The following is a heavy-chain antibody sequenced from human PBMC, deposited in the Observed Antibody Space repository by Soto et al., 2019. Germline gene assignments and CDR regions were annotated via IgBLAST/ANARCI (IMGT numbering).Heavy chain of an antibody. Sequence: QVQLVQSGAEVKKPGASVKVSCKASGYIFTAYSMHWVRQAPGQGLEWMCVVNPSGGSTNYAQKFQRRITTTRDTSTSTVYMDLSSLTSEDTAVYYCAREENCSDGICYSEYFQRWGQGTLVTVSS. V-gene: IGHV1-46*01. J-gene: IGHJ1*01. D-gene: IGHD2-15*01. CDR1: GYIFTAYS. CDR2: VNPSGGST. CDR3: AREENCSDGICYSEYFQR.